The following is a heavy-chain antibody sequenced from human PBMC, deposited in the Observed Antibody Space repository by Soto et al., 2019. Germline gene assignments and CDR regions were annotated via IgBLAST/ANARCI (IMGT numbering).Heavy chain of an antibody. D-gene: IGHD3-10*01. Sequence: VQVVASGGGLVQPGRSLRLSCAVSGFRFEQYVMRWVRQAPGKGLECVSTVSPTGDTVAYADSVEGRFTVSRDNAKNSLYLQMNSLKGADTAFYYCLKDAPNGSIDDWGQGNLVTGSS. J-gene: IGHJ4*02. CDR2: VSPTGDTV. V-gene: IGHV3-9*01. CDR3: LKDAPNGSIDD. CDR1: GFRFEQYV.